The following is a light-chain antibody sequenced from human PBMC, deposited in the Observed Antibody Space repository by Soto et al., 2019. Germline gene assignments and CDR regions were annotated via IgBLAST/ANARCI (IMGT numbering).Light chain of an antibody. CDR2: AAS. Sequence: DIQLTQSPSFLSASVGDRVTITCRASQGISSYLAWYQQKPGKASKLLIYAASTLQSGVPSRLSGSGSGTEFTLTISSLQPEDFATYYCQQLNSYPRTFGQGTKLEIK. CDR3: QQLNSYPRT. V-gene: IGKV1-9*01. CDR1: QGISSY. J-gene: IGKJ2*01.